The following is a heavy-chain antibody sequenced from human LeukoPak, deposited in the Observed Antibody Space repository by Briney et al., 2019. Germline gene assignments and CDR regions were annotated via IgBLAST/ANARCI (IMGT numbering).Heavy chain of an antibody. CDR2: IYTSGST. CDR1: GGSISSYY. D-gene: IGHD2-2*01. V-gene: IGHV4-4*09. Sequence: SETLSLTCTVSGGSISSYYWSWIRQPPGKGLEWIGYIYTSGSTNYNPSLKNRVTISVDTSKNQFSLKLSSVTAADTAVYYCARRVVDVVVPAAIGSYWFDPWGQGTLVTVSS. J-gene: IGHJ5*02. CDR3: ARRVVDVVVPAAIGSYWFDP.